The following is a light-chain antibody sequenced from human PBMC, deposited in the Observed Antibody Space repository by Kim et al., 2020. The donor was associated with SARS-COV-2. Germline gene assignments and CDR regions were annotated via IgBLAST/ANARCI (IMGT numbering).Light chain of an antibody. CDR1: HRVSSNY. CDR3: QQYGSSPRT. J-gene: IGKJ4*01. V-gene: IGKV3-20*01. CDR2: GAS. Sequence: PGERATLACRASHRVSSNYVAWYQQKRGQAPGLLIYGASSRATGIPDRFSGSGSGTDFTLTISRLEPEDFAVFYCQQYGSSPRTFGGGTKVDIK.